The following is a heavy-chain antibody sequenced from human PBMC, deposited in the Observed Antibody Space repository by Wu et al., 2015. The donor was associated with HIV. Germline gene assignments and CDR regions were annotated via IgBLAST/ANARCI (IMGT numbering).Heavy chain of an antibody. Sequence: QVQLVQSGAEVKTPGSSVKVSCKASGVTLSSFAFTWVRQAPGQGLEWMGGIIPLFETTHYAQKFRDRVTITTDESTSTAYMELSSLRSEDTAVYYCARRYSSSSGWFDPWGQGILVTVSS. CDR2: IIPLFETT. D-gene: IGHD6-6*01. V-gene: IGHV1-69*05. J-gene: IGHJ5*02. CDR1: GVTLSSFA. CDR3: ARRYSSSSGWFDP.